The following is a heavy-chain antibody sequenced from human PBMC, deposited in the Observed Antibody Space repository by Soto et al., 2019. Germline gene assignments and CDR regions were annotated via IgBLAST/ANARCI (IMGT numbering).Heavy chain of an antibody. CDR1: GFTFSSYA. J-gene: IGHJ4*02. CDR2: ISYDGSNK. CDR3: ARENYYYGSGSYYHHFDY. D-gene: IGHD3-10*01. V-gene: IGHV3-30-3*01. Sequence: VGSLRLSCAASGFTFSSYAMHWVRQAPGKVLEWVAVISYDGSNKYYADSVKGQFTISRDNSKNTLYLQMNSLRAEDTAVYYCARENYYYGSGSYYHHFDYWGQGTLVTVSS.